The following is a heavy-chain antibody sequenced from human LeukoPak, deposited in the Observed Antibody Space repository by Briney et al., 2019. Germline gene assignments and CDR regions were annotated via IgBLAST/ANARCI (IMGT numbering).Heavy chain of an antibody. CDR3: ARPQNYGPDAFDI. CDR1: GGSISSYY. CDR2: IYYSGST. D-gene: IGHD4-17*01. Sequence: SETLSLTCTVSGGSISSYYWSWIRQPPGKGLEWIGYIYYSGSTKYNPSLKSRVTISVDTSKNQFSLKLSSVTAADTAVYYCARPQNYGPDAFDIWGQGTMVTVSS. V-gene: IGHV4-59*01. J-gene: IGHJ3*02.